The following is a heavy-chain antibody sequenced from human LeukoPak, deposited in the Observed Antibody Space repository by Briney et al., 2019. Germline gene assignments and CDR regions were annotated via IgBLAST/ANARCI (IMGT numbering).Heavy chain of an antibody. D-gene: IGHD3-10*01. CDR1: GFTFSSYV. CDR3: AKETQLWLVQVNYVDY. V-gene: IGHV3-23*01. Sequence: GGSLRLSCAASGFTFSSYVMSWVRQAPGKGVEWVSAISGNGGSTYYADSVKGRFTISRDNSKNTLYLQMNSLRAEDTAVYYCAKETQLWLVQVNYVDYWGQGILVTVSS. CDR2: ISGNGGST. J-gene: IGHJ4*02.